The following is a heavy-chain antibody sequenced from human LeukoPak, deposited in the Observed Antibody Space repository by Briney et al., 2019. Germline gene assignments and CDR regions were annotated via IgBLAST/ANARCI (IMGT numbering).Heavy chain of an antibody. J-gene: IGHJ3*02. D-gene: IGHD1-14*01. V-gene: IGHV3-43*01. CDR2: SSWDDNKE. CDR3: GKGPRRCTGCDGFDI. CDR1: GFTFDDHT. Sequence: PGGSLRLSCAAPGFTFDDHTMPSVRQAPGKGLERVSISSWDDNKEYYADSVKGRFTISRDNSKTSLYLQMNSLRTEDTAVYYCGKGPRRCTGCDGFDILGQGTMVTVSS.